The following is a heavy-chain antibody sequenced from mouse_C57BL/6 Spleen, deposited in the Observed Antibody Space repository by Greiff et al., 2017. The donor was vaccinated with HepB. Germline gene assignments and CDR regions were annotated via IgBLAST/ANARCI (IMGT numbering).Heavy chain of an antibody. D-gene: IGHD2-3*01. V-gene: IGHV1-53*01. CDR3: ARRGLDGYYRGDAMDY. CDR2: INPSNGGT. CDR1: GYTFTSYW. J-gene: IGHJ4*01. Sequence: VQLQQPGTELVKPGASVKLSCKASGYTFTSYWMHWVKQRPGQGLEWIGNINPSNGGTNYNEKFKSKATLTVDKSSSTAYMQLSSLTSEDSAVYYWARRGLDGYYRGDAMDYWGQGTSVTVSS.